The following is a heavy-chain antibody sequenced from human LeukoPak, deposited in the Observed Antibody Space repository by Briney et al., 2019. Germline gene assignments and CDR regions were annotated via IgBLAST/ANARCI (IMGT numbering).Heavy chain of an antibody. CDR3: ARDNYDTGGYYFD. V-gene: IGHV3-48*03. D-gene: IGHD3-22*01. Sequence: GGSLRLSCAASGFTFSSYEMNWVRQAPGKGLEWISYISSQSSSIHYADSVKGRFTISRDNAKNSLYLQMNSLRAEDTAVYYCARDNYDTGGYYFDWGQGTLVTVSS. J-gene: IGHJ4*02. CDR2: ISSQSSSI. CDR1: GFTFSSYE.